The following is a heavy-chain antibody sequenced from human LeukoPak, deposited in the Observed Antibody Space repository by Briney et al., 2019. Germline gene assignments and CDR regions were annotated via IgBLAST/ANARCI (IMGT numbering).Heavy chain of an antibody. V-gene: IGHV3-9*03. J-gene: IGHJ4*02. D-gene: IGHD2-2*01. CDR3: AKGGVVVPAALDY. CDR1: GFTFDDYA. CDR2: ISWNSGSI. Sequence: PGGSLRLSCAASGFTFDDYAMHWVRQAPGKGLEWVSGISWNSGSIGYADSVKGRFTISRDNAKNSLYLQMNSLRAEDMALYYCAKGGVVVPAALDYWGQGTLVTVSS.